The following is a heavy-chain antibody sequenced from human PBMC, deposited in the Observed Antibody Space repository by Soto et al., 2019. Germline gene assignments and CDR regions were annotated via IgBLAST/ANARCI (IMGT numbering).Heavy chain of an antibody. Sequence: PGGSLRLSCIASGVTFSTYAMSWVRQAPGKGLEWVSGLTGSGGTTFYADSVKGRFTISRDNSNNTLYLEMNSLRAEDTAVYYCAKQRADFGSGSDTYYFDYWGQGTPVTVSS. CDR1: GVTFSTYA. CDR2: LTGSGGTT. V-gene: IGHV3-23*01. CDR3: AKQRADFGSGSDTYYFDY. D-gene: IGHD3-10*01. J-gene: IGHJ4*02.